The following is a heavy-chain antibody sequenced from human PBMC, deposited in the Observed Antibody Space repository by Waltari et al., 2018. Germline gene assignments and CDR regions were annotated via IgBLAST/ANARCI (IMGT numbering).Heavy chain of an antibody. CDR1: GYTFTSSG. J-gene: IGHJ6*02. CDR3: ARIPTVSEGTYYYYGMDV. CDR2: TSAYNGNT. V-gene: IGHV1-18*04. D-gene: IGHD1-26*01. Sequence: QVQLVQSGAEVKKPGASVKVSCQASGYTFTSSGIRWVRQAPGQGLEWMGWTSAYNGNTNYAQKLQGRVTMTTDTSTSTAYMELRSLRSDDTAVYYCARIPTVSEGTYYYYGMDVWGQGTTVTVSS.